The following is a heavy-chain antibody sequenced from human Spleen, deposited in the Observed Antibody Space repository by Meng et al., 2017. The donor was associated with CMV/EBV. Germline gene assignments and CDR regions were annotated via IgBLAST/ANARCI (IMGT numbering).Heavy chain of an antibody. CDR2: IRYDGRNE. Sequence: GGSLRLSCAASGFTFNDYGMHWVRQAPGKGLEWVAFIRYDGRNEYTAESVKGRFTISRDDSKNTLYLQMNSLRGEDTAVYYCAKDRDDCSRSSCYHYYGMDVWGLGTTVTVSS. J-gene: IGHJ6*02. CDR3: AKDRDDCSRSSCYHYYGMDV. D-gene: IGHD2-2*01. V-gene: IGHV3-30*02. CDR1: GFTFNDYG.